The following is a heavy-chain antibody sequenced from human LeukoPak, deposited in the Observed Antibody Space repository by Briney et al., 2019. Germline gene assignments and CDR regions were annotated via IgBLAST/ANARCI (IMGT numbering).Heavy chain of an antibody. Sequence: PSETLSLTCTVSGGSISSSSYYWGWIRQPPGKGLEWIGNIYYSGSTYYNPSLKSRVTISVDTSKNQFSLKLSSVTAADAAVYYCVRDQTTTYFYASSRYHDAFDIWGQGTMVTVSS. V-gene: IGHV4-39*07. CDR1: GGSISSSSYY. CDR3: VRDQTTTYFYASSRYHDAFDI. D-gene: IGHD3-22*01. CDR2: IYYSGST. J-gene: IGHJ3*02.